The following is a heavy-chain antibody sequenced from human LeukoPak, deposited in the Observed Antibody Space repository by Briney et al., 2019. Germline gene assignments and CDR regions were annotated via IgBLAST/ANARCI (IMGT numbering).Heavy chain of an antibody. CDR1: GGSISSYY. D-gene: IGHD3-10*01. V-gene: IGHV4-59*12. Sequence: SETLSLTCTVSGGSISSYYWSWIRQPPGKGLEWIGYIYYSGSTKYNPSLKSRVTMSVDTSKNQFSLKLSSVTAADTAVYYCARSRFRDAFDIWGQGTMVTVSS. CDR3: ARSRFRDAFDI. J-gene: IGHJ3*02. CDR2: IYYSGST.